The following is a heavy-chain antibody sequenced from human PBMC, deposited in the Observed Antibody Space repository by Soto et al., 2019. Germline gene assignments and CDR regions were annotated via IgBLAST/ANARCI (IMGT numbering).Heavy chain of an antibody. Sequence: GSLRLSCAASGFIFSSFGMHWVRQAPGKGLEWVAHIWYDGSNTYYADSVKCRFTISRDNSRNTVYLQMNSLRAEDTAVYHCVRDLLGSGGHFDYWGQGTPVTVSS. V-gene: IGHV3-33*01. CDR1: GFIFSSFG. CDR2: IWYDGSNT. CDR3: VRDLLGSGGHFDY. D-gene: IGHD7-27*01. J-gene: IGHJ4*02.